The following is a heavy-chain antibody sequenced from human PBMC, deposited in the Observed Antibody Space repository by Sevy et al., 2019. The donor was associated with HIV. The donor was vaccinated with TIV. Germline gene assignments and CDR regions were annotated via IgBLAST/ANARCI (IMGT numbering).Heavy chain of an antibody. Sequence: GGSLRLSCAASGFTFSSHAMHWVRQAPGKGLEWMTIISYDGSNKNHADSVKGRFTISRDISKNTLYLQMNSLRAEDTAIYYCATTSTPLYYYALDVWGQGTTVTVSS. J-gene: IGHJ6*02. CDR1: GFTFSSHA. V-gene: IGHV3-30*14. D-gene: IGHD1-26*01. CDR2: ISYDGSNK. CDR3: ATTSTPLYYYALDV.